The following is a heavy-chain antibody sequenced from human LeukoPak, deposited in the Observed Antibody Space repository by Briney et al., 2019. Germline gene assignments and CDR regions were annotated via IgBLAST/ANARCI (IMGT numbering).Heavy chain of an antibody. D-gene: IGHD3-10*01. V-gene: IGHV3-20*04. CDR1: GFTFDDYG. CDR2: INWNGGST. J-gene: IGHJ3*02. Sequence: GGSLRLSCAASGFTFDDYGMSWVRQAPGKGLEWVSGINWNGGSTGYADSVKGRFTISRDNAKNSLYLQMNSLRAEDTALYYCARDRLHYYGSGSYAFDIWGQGTMVTVSS. CDR3: ARDRLHYYGSGSYAFDI.